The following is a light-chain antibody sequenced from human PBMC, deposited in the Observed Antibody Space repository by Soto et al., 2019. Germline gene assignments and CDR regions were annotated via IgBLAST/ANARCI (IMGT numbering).Light chain of an antibody. J-gene: IGLJ1*01. CDR2: RNN. Sequence: QSVLTQPPSASGTPGQRVTISRSASNSNIGSNYVYWYQQLPGTAPKLLIYRNNQRPSGVPDRFSGSKSGTSASLAISGLRSEDEADYYCAAWDDSLSALYVFGTGPNVTVL. CDR3: AAWDDSLSALYV. V-gene: IGLV1-47*01. CDR1: NSNIGSNY.